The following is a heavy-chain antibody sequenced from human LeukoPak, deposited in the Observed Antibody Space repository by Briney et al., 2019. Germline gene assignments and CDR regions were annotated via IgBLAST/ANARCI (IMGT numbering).Heavy chain of an antibody. V-gene: IGHV3-21*01. Sequence: PGGSLRLSCAGSGFTFSRYNMNWFRQAPGKGLERVSSISSRSSYIFYADSVKGRFTISRDNSKNTLYLQMNSLRAEDTAVYYCAKIGTRIVGATFYFDYWGQGTLVTVSS. J-gene: IGHJ4*02. CDR2: ISSRSSYI. D-gene: IGHD1-26*01. CDR1: GFTFSRYN. CDR3: AKIGTRIVGATFYFDY.